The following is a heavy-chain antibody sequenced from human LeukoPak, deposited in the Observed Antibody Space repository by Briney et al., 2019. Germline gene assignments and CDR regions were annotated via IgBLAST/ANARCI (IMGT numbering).Heavy chain of an antibody. J-gene: IGHJ4*02. V-gene: IGHV4-31*03. D-gene: IGHD3-22*01. Sequence: SSETLSLTCTVSGGSLSSGAYYWTWIHQHPEKGLEWIGYIFYSGYAYYHPSLKSRLTMSVDTSKNQFSLKLSSVTAADTAVYYCASRPFLDSSAYYPYWGQGTLVTVSS. CDR1: GGSLSSGAYY. CDR2: IFYSGYA. CDR3: ASRPFLDSSAYYPY.